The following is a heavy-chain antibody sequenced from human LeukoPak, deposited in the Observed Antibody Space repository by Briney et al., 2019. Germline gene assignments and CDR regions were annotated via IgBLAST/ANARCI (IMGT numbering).Heavy chain of an antibody. CDR1: GFTFSSYS. J-gene: IGHJ4*02. V-gene: IGHV3-48*01. Sequence: GGSLRLSCAASGFTFSSYSMNWVRQAPGKGLEWVSYISSSSTIYYADSVKGRFTISRDNAENSLYLQMNSLRAEDTAVYYCARDSYGSGRRIDDYWGQGTLVTVSS. D-gene: IGHD3-10*01. CDR3: ARDSYGSGRRIDDY. CDR2: ISSSSTI.